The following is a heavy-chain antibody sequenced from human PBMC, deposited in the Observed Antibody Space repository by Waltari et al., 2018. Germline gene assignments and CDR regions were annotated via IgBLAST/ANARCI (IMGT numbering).Heavy chain of an antibody. CDR2: INPKSGAT. CDR3: ARDLFPNFWSGYGFDI. V-gene: IGHV1-2*02. Sequence: QVHLVQSGAEVKTPGASVRVSGKTSGYTFSDYYISWVRQAPGQGLEWMGWINPKSGATNPAQKFQGRVTLTRDTSTSTVYMELRGLTSDDTAIYYCARDLFPNFWSGYGFDIWGQGTKVTVSS. CDR1: GYTFSDYY. J-gene: IGHJ3*02. D-gene: IGHD3-3*01.